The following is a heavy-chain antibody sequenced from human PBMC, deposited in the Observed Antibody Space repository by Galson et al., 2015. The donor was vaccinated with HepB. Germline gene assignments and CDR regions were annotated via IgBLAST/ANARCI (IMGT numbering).Heavy chain of an antibody. CDR2: IDPSDSYT. J-gene: IGHJ6*02. CDR3: ARLDNPSMSGVTGDYHYYYGMDV. Sequence: QSGAEVKKPGESLRISCTGSGSSFTSYWISWVRQMPGKGLEWMGRIDPSDSYTNYSPSFQGHVTISADKSISTAYLQWSSLKASDTAMYYCARLDNPSMSGVTGDYHYYYGMDVWGQGTTVTVSS. V-gene: IGHV5-10-1*01. CDR1: GSSFTSYW. D-gene: IGHD2-21*02.